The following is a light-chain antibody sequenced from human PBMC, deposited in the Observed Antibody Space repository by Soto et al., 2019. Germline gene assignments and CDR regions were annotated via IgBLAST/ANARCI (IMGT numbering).Light chain of an antibody. CDR1: QSVSNNY. CDR2: GAS. V-gene: IGKV3-20*01. CDR3: QQYGSSGT. J-gene: IGKJ1*01. Sequence: EIVLTQSPGTLSLSPGEIATLSCRASQSVSNNYLAWYQQKPGQAPRLLIYGASNRATGIQDRFSGSGSGTDFTLTIRRLEPEDFAVYYCQQYGSSGTCGQGTKVDIK.